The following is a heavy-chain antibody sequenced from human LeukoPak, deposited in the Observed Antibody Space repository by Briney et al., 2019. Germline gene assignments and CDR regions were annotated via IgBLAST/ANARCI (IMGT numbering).Heavy chain of an antibody. CDR1: GFTFSSYA. CDR2: ISHDESNK. Sequence: PGGSLRLSCAASGFTFSSYAMSWVRQAPGKGLEWVAVISHDESNKYYTDSVKGRFTISRDNSKNTLYLQMNSLRAEDTAVYYCAKDGFCSGGRCFIYFFDYWGQGTLVTVSS. V-gene: IGHV3-30*18. D-gene: IGHD2-15*01. J-gene: IGHJ4*02. CDR3: AKDGFCSGGRCFIYFFDY.